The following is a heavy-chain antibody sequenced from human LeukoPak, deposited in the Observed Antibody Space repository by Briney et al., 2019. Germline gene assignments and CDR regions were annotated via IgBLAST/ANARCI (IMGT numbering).Heavy chain of an antibody. Sequence: GGSLRLSCAASGFTVSSNYMSWVRQAPGKGLEWVSVIYSGGSTYYADSERGRFSISRDNSKNTLYLQMNSLRAEDTAVYYCARERGDYWGQGTLVTVSS. CDR1: GFTVSSNY. V-gene: IGHV3-53*01. J-gene: IGHJ4*02. CDR3: ARERGDY. CDR2: IYSGGST.